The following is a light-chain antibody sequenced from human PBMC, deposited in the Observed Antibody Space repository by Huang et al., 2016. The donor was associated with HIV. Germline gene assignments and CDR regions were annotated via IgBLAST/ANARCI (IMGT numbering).Light chain of an antibody. J-gene: IGKJ5*01. CDR2: AAS. V-gene: IGKV1-9*01. CDR1: QDITNY. Sequence: IQLTQSPSSLSLLIGDRVTITCRASQDITNYLAWYQQKPRQPPKVRIYAASALPGGVPSRFSGSGSGRNFTLNINNLQPEDLGTYYCQQLNSYPITFGQGTRLEIK. CDR3: QQLNSYPIT.